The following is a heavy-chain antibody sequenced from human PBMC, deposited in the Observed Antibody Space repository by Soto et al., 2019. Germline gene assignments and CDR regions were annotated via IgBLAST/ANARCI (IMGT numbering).Heavy chain of an antibody. CDR2: IYYSGST. Sequence: PSETLSLTCTVSGGSISSSSYYWGWIRQPPGKGLEWIGSIYYSGSTYYNPSLKSRVTISVDTSKNQFSLKLSSVTAADTAVYYCASPRQSTVADFDYWGQGTLVTVSS. CDR3: ASPRQSTVADFDY. J-gene: IGHJ4*02. D-gene: IGHD4-17*01. V-gene: IGHV4-39*01. CDR1: GGSISSSSYY.